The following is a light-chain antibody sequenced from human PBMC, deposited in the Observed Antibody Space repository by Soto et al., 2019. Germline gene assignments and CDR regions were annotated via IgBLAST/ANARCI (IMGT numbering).Light chain of an antibody. Sequence: DIQMTQSPSALSASVGDRVTITCRASQSITNYLNWYQHKPGQAPNLLIYAASTLQAGVPSRFRGSGSGTDFTLTISSLQPDDFATYFCQQSNSSPPTLGGATKVDIK. J-gene: IGKJ4*01. V-gene: IGKV1-39*01. CDR2: AAS. CDR1: QSITNY. CDR3: QQSNSSPPT.